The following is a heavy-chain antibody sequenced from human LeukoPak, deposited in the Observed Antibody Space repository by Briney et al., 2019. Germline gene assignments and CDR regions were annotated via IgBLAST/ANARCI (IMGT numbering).Heavy chain of an antibody. D-gene: IGHD6-19*01. V-gene: IGHV4-59*01. CDR2: IYSSGST. Sequence: SEILSLTCTVSGGSIRNYYWTWIRQPPGKGLEWIGYIYSSGSTGYNPSLGGRVTISLDMSRNPFSLRLTSVTAADTAMYYCARSVGWSYELDPWGQGTLVTVSS. CDR3: ARSVGWSYELDP. CDR1: GGSIRNYY. J-gene: IGHJ5*02.